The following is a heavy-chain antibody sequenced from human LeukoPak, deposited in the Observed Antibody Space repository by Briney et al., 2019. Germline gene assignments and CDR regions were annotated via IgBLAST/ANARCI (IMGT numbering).Heavy chain of an antibody. V-gene: IGHV3-7*03. CDR3: VKDSPPRYSGSPPAY. D-gene: IGHD1-26*01. CDR1: GFTFSSYW. J-gene: IGHJ4*02. CDR2: INKDGGEK. Sequence: GGSLRLSCAASGFTFSSYWMSWVRQAPGKGLEWVANINKDGGEKYYVDSAKGRFTISRDNAKNSLYLQMNSLRADDTAVYYCVKDSPPRYSGSPPAYWGQGTLVTVSS.